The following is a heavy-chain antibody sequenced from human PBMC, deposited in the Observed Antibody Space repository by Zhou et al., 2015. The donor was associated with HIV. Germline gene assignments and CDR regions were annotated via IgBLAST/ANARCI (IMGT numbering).Heavy chain of an antibody. J-gene: IGHJ4*02. Sequence: EVQVVESGGGFIQRGGSLRLSCAASGFAVSSNYMSWVRQAPGKGLEWLSLIYTGDRTYYADSVKGRFTISRDNSKNTLSLQMNSLIPEDTGIYYCATTYFDTSGPLIYWGQGALVTVSS. D-gene: IGHD3-22*01. CDR2: IYTGDRT. CDR3: ATTYFDTSGPLIY. V-gene: IGHV3-66*03. CDR1: GFAVSSNY.